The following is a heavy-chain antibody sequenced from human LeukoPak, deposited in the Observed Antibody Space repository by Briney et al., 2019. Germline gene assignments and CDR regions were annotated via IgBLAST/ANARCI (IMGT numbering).Heavy chain of an antibody. V-gene: IGHV4-39*07. J-gene: IGHJ4*02. CDR1: GGSISSSSYY. CDR3: ARELDSSGYYSSPGIDY. CDR2: IYYSGST. Sequence: SETLSLTCTVSGGSISSSSYYWGWIRQPPGKGLEWIGSIYYSGSTYYNPSLKSRVTISVDTSKNQFSLKLSSVTAADTAVYYCARELDSSGYYSSPGIDYWGQGTLVTVSS. D-gene: IGHD3-22*01.